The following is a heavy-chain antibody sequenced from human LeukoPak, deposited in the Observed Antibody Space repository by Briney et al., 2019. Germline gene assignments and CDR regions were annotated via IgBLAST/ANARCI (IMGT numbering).Heavy chain of an antibody. V-gene: IGHV1-69*04. J-gene: IGHJ5*02. CDR1: GGTFSSYA. CDR3: ASAPGDSYGGYNWFDP. CDR2: IILILGMA. Sequence: ASVKVSCKASGGTFSSYAISWVRQAPGQGLEWMGRIILILGMANYAQKFQGRITITADKSTSTAYMELSGLRSEDAAVYYCASAPGDSYGGYNWFDPWGQGTLVTVSS. D-gene: IGHD5-18*01.